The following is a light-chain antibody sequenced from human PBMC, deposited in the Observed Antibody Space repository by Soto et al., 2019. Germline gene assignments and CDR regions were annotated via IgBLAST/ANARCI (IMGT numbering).Light chain of an antibody. CDR3: QQYGSLRWT. CDR1: QRVSSSH. Sequence: EIVLTQSPGTLSLSPGERATLSCRASQRVSSSHLAWFQQKPGQAPRLLVYGASSRAAGTPDRFSGSGSGTDFTLTISRLEPEDFAVYHCQQYGSLRWTFGQGTKVEIK. J-gene: IGKJ1*01. CDR2: GAS. V-gene: IGKV3-20*01.